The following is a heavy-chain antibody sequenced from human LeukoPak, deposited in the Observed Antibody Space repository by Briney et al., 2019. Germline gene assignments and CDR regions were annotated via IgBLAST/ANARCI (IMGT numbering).Heavy chain of an antibody. D-gene: IGHD2-2*01. V-gene: IGHV3-33*01. Sequence: PGGSLRLSCAASGFSFSRYGMHWVRQAPGKGLELVAVIWADGTNPYYGESVKGRFTISRDNSKNSLYLQMNSLRAEDTAVYYCARDARYQLIDAFDIWGQGTMVTVSS. CDR3: ARDARYQLIDAFDI. J-gene: IGHJ3*02. CDR1: GFSFSRYG. CDR2: IWADGTNP.